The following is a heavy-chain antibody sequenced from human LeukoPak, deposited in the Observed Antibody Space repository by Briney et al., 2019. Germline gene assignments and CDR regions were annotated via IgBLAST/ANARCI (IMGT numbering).Heavy chain of an antibody. CDR1: GYTFTSYD. Sequence: ASVKVSCKASGYTFTSYDINWVRQATGQGLEWMGWMNPNSGNTGYAQKFQGRVTMTRNTSISTAYMELSSLRSEDTAVNYCARVLYYGSGSPLDYWGQGTLVTVSS. CDR2: MNPNSGNT. CDR3: ARVLYYGSGSPLDY. V-gene: IGHV1-8*01. D-gene: IGHD3-10*01. J-gene: IGHJ4*02.